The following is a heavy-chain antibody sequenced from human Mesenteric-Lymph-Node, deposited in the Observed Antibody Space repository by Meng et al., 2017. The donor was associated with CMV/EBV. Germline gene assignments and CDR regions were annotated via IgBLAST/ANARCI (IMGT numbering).Heavy chain of an antibody. D-gene: IGHD3-22*01. CDR3: ARDSSGYCWFDP. CDR2: IHYSGST. Sequence: CTVSVGSISSGGYYWSWIRQHPGKGLEWIRYIHYSGSTYYKPSLKSRVTISVDTSKNQFSLNLSSVTGADTAVYYCARDSSGYCWFDPWGQGTLVTVSS. J-gene: IGHJ5*02. CDR1: VGSISSGGYY. V-gene: IGHV4-31*03.